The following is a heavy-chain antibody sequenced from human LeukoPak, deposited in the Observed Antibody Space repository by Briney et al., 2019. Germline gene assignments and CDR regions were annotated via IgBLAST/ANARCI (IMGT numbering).Heavy chain of an antibody. CDR1: GYTFTSYD. Sequence: ASVKVSCKASGYTFTSYDINWVRQATGQGLEWMGWMNPNSGNTGYAQKFQGRVTITRNTSISTAYMELSSLRSEDTAVYYCARGRRVPAARAYYYYMDVWGKGTTVTVSS. CDR3: ARGRRVPAARAYYYYMDV. CDR2: MNPNSGNT. D-gene: IGHD2-2*01. J-gene: IGHJ6*03. V-gene: IGHV1-8*03.